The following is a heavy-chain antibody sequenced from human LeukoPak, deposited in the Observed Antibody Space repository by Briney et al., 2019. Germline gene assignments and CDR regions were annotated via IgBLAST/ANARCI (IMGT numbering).Heavy chain of an antibody. V-gene: IGHV1-69*05. CDR1: GGTFSSYA. J-gene: IGHJ4*02. CDR3: ASPTDCSGGSCYFNY. CDR2: IIPIFGTA. Sequence: ASVNVSFKASGGTFSSYAISWVRQAPGQGLEWMGGIIPIFGTANYAQKFQGRVTITTDESTSTAYMELSSLRSEDTAVYYCASPTDCSGGSCYFNYWGQGTLVTVSS. D-gene: IGHD2-15*01.